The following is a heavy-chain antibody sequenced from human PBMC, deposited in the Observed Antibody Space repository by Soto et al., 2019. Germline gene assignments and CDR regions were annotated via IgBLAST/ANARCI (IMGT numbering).Heavy chain of an antibody. Sequence: ASVKVSCKASGGTFSSYTISWVRQAPGQGLEWMGRIIPILGIANYAQKFQGRVTITADKSTSSAYMELSSLRSEDTAVYYCARDPRFNYYGSGSFYYYGMDVWGQGTTVTVSS. D-gene: IGHD3-10*01. CDR3: ARDPRFNYYGSGSFYYYGMDV. CDR1: GGTFSSYT. CDR2: IIPILGIA. J-gene: IGHJ6*02. V-gene: IGHV1-69*04.